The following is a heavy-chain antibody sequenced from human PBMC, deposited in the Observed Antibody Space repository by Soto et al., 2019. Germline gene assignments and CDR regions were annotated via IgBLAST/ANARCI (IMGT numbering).Heavy chain of an antibody. D-gene: IGHD6-13*01. Sequence: GGSLRLSCAASGFTFSSYSMNWVRQAPGKGLEWVSSISSSSSYIYYADSVKGRFTISRDNAKNTLYLQMNSLRAEDTAVYYCAKEFIAAAALYYFDYWGQGTLVTVSS. CDR3: AKEFIAAAALYYFDY. J-gene: IGHJ4*02. V-gene: IGHV3-21*04. CDR2: ISSSSSYI. CDR1: GFTFSSYS.